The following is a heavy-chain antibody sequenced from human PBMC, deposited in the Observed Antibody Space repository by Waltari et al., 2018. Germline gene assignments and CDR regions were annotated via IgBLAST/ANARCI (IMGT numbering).Heavy chain of an antibody. V-gene: IGHV3-7*01. CDR3: ARYPFALRGVYYYYGMDV. J-gene: IGHJ6*02. D-gene: IGHD3-10*01. Sequence: GGSLRLSCAASGFTFSSYWMSWVRQAPGKGLEWVANIKQDGSEKYYVDSVKGRFTISRDNAKNSLYLQMNSLRAEDTAVYYCARYPFALRGVYYYYGMDVWGQGTTVTVSS. CDR1: GFTFSSYW. CDR2: IKQDGSEK.